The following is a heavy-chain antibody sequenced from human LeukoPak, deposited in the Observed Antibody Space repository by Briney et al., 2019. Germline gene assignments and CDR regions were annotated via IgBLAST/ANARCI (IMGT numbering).Heavy chain of an antibody. J-gene: IGHJ4*02. CDR2: INTNTGNP. D-gene: IGHD6-13*01. CDR1: GYTFTSYG. CDR3: AREAPAPYSSSWGGGDY. V-gene: IGHV7-4-1*02. Sequence: SVKVSCKASGYTFTSYGISWVRQAPGQGLEWMGWINTNTGNPTYAQGFTGRFVFSLDTSVSTAYLQISSLKAEDTAVYYCAREAPAPYSSSWGGGDYWGQGTLVTVSS.